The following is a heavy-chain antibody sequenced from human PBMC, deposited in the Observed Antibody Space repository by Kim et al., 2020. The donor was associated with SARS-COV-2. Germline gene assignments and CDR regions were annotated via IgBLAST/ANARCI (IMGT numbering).Heavy chain of an antibody. CDR3: AKDLGPKYFDWLLSPYY. CDR2: ISYDGSNK. CDR1: GFTFSSYG. J-gene: IGHJ6*01. V-gene: IGHV3-30*18. Sequence: GGSLRLSCAASGFTFSSYGMHWVRQAPGKGLEWVAVISYDGSNKYYADSVKGRFTISRDNSKNTLYLQMNSLRAEDTAVYYCAKDLGPKYFDWLLSPYY. D-gene: IGHD3-9*01.